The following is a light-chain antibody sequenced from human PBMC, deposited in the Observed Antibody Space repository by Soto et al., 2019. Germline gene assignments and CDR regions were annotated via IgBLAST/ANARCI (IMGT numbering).Light chain of an antibody. CDR1: SSDVGGYNY. CDR3: SSYAGSNTFV. J-gene: IGLJ1*01. Sequence: QSALTQPPSGSGFPGQSGTISCTGTSSDVGGYNYVSWYQHHPGKVPKLMIYEVSKRPSGVPDRFSGSKSGNTASLTVSGLQAEDEADYYCSSYAGSNTFVFGTGTKVTVL. V-gene: IGLV2-8*01. CDR2: EVS.